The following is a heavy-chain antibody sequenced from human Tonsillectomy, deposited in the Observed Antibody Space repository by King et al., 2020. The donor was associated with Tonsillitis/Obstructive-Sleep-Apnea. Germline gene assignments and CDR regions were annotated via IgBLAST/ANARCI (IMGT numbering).Heavy chain of an antibody. J-gene: IGHJ3*02. CDR1: GGSISIYY. CDR3: ARRNYFGSGSYYHDTFDI. Sequence: HVQLQESGPGLVKPSETLSLTCTVSGGSISIYYWSWIRQPPGKGLDWIGYIYESGSTNYNTSLKSRVTISVDTSKNQFSLKLSSVTAADTAVYYFARRNYFGSGSYYHDTFDIWGQGTMVPVSS. CDR2: IYESGST. V-gene: IGHV4-59*08. D-gene: IGHD3-10*01.